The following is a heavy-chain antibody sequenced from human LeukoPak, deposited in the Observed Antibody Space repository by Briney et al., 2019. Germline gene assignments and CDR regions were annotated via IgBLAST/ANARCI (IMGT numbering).Heavy chain of an antibody. Sequence: GGSLRLSCAASGFTFSSYSMNWVRQAPGKGLEWVSYISSSSSTIYYADSVKGRFTISRDNAKNSLYLQMNSLRAEDTAVYYCARGGYQLLHPFDYWGQGTLVTVSS. D-gene: IGHD2-2*01. V-gene: IGHV3-48*01. CDR2: ISSSSSTI. CDR3: ARGGYQLLHPFDY. CDR1: GFTFSSYS. J-gene: IGHJ4*02.